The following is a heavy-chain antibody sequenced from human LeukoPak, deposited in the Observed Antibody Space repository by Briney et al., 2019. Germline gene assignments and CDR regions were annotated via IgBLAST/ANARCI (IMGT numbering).Heavy chain of an antibody. CDR2: INHSGST. CDR3: ASDKGGTHPYYLDH. J-gene: IGHJ4*02. V-gene: IGHV4-34*01. D-gene: IGHD1-1*01. Sequence: SETLSLTCAVYGGSFSGYYWSWIRQPPGKGLEWIGEINHSGSTNYNPSLKSRVTISVDTSKNQFSLKLSSVTAADTAVYYCASDKGGTHPYYLDHRGQGTLVTVSS. CDR1: GGSFSGYY.